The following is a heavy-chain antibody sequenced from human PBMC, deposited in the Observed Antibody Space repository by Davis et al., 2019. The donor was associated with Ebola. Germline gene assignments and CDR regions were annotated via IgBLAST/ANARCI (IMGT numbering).Heavy chain of an antibody. CDR3: ARMWLARGSYYYYGMDV. J-gene: IGHJ6*02. D-gene: IGHD6-19*01. CDR2: ISSNGGST. CDR1: GFTFSSYA. Sequence: GESLKISCAASGFTFSSYAMHWVRQAPGKGLEYVSAISSNGGSTYYANSVKGRFTISRDNSKNTLYLQMGSLRAEDMAVYYCARMWLARGSYYYYGMDVWGQGTTVTVSS. V-gene: IGHV3-64*01.